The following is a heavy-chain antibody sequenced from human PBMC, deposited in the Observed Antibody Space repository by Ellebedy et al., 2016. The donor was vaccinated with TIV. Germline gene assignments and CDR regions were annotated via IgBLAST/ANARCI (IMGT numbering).Heavy chain of an antibody. Sequence: PGGSLRLSCAASGFTFRDYYMSWIRQAPGKGLEWVSSISSSANSIYYADSVKGRFTISRDNSKNSLYLQMNSLRAEDTAVYYCARVMRWLQCRSGDAFDIWGQGTMVTVSS. V-gene: IGHV3-11*04. CDR3: ARVMRWLQCRSGDAFDI. D-gene: IGHD5-24*01. CDR2: ISSSANSI. CDR1: GFTFRDYY. J-gene: IGHJ3*02.